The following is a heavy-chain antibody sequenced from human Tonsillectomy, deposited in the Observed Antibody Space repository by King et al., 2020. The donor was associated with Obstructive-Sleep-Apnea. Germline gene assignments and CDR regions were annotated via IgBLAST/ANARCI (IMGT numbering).Heavy chain of an antibody. D-gene: IGHD5-24*01. CDR3: ARDFDTDGYNCAY. Sequence: VQLVESGGGVVQPGRSLRLSCAASGFTFSSYAMHWVRQAPGKGLEWVAVISYDGRNKYYADSVKGRFTISRDNSKNTLYLQMNSLRAEDTAVYYYARDFDTDGYNCAYWGQGTLVTVSS. V-gene: IGHV3-30*04. J-gene: IGHJ4*02. CDR2: ISYDGRNK. CDR1: GFTFSSYA.